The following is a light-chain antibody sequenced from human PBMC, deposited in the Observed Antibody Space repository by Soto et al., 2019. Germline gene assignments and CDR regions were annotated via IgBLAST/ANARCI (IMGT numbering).Light chain of an antibody. CDR1: SSSIGAGYD. J-gene: IGLJ1*01. CDR3: QSYDRSLGGFDV. CDR2: GNT. V-gene: IGLV1-40*01. Sequence: QSVLTQPPSVSGAPGQRVTISCTGSSSSIGAGYDVHWYQQLPGTVPKLLIFGNTNRPPGVPARFSASKSGTSASLAITGLQAEDEADYYCQSYDRSLGGFDVFGTGTKLTVL.